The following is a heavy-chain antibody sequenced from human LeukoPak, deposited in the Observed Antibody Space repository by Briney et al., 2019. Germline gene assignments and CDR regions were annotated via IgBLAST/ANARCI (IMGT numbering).Heavy chain of an antibody. D-gene: IGHD6-25*01. V-gene: IGHV3-23*01. J-gene: IGHJ4*02. CDR2: ISGGDGPM. CDR3: AKNSGYSWQYFFDY. CDR1: GFTFSNYA. Sequence: PGGSLRLSCAASGFTFSNYAMSWVRQAPGKGLEWVSAISGGDGPMYYADSVKGRFTISRDNSKNTLYLQMNSLRAEDAAVYFCAKNSGYSWQYFFDYWGQGTLVTVSS.